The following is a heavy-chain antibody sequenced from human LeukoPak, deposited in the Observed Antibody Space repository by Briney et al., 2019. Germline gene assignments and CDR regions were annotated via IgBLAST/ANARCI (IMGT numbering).Heavy chain of an antibody. CDR2: IYTSGST. CDR3: ARGDDSSGYYLDAFDI. CDR1: GGSISSYY. J-gene: IGHJ3*02. V-gene: IGHV4-4*07. D-gene: IGHD3-22*01. Sequence: SETLSLTCTVSGGSISSYYWSWIRQPAGKGLEWIGRIYTSGSTNYNPSLKSRVTMSVDTSKNQFSLKLSSVTAADTAVYYCARGDDSSGYYLDAFDIWGQGTMVTVSS.